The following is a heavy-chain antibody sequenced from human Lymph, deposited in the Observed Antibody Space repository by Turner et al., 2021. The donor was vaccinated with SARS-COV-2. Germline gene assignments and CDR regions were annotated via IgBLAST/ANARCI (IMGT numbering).Heavy chain of an antibody. V-gene: IGHV3-23*01. J-gene: IGHJ4*02. D-gene: IGHD3-22*01. CDR1: GFTFSSYA. CDR2: IRGSGCDT. CDR3: AKGVRGAMIVVVIPYFDY. Sequence: EVQLLESGGGLVQPGGSLRLSCAASGFTFSSYALSWVRQAPGKGLEWVSAIRGSGCDTYYADSVKGRFTISRDNSKNTLYLQMNSLRAEDTAVYYCAKGVRGAMIVVVIPYFDYWGQGTLVTVSS.